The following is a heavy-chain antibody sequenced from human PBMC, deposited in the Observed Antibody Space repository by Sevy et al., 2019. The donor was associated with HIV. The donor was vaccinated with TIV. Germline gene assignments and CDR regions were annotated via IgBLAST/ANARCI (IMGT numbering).Heavy chain of an antibody. CDR1: GGSISGRSYY. J-gene: IGHJ4*02. D-gene: IGHD5-18*01. CDR2: IYHTGST. Sequence: SETLSLTCSVSGGSISGRSYYWGWIRQPPGKGLEWIGNIYHTGSTYYNPSLKSRVTVSVDTSKKQFSLNLTSVTAADTAVYYCHRSLGYSYGLDYWGQGTLVTVSS. V-gene: IGHV4-39*01. CDR3: HRSLGYSYGLDY.